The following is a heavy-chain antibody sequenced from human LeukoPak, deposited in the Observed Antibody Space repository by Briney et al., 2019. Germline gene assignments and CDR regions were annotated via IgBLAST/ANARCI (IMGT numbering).Heavy chain of an antibody. CDR3: AGDKDFWSGYLNWFDP. D-gene: IGHD3-3*01. CDR1: GFTFSDYA. CDR2: ISGGSSGST. J-gene: IGHJ5*02. Sequence: PGGSLRLSCAASGFTFSDYAMSWVRQAPGKGLEWLSVISGGSSGSTYYADSVKGRFTISRDNSKNTLYLQMNSLRAEDTAVYYCAGDKDFWSGYLNWFDPWGQGTLVTVSS. V-gene: IGHV3-23*01.